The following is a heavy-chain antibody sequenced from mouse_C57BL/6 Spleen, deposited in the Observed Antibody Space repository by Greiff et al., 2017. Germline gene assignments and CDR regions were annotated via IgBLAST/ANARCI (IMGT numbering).Heavy chain of an antibody. CDR3: ARTYYDYDEYYFDY. J-gene: IGHJ2*01. Sequence: VQLKQPGAELVKPGASVKLSCKASGYTFTSYWMHWVKQRPGQGLEWIGMIHPNSGSTNYNEKFKSKATLTVDKSSSTAYMQLSSLTSEDSAVYYCARTYYDYDEYYFDYWGQGTTLTVSS. CDR1: GYTFTSYW. V-gene: IGHV1-64*01. CDR2: IHPNSGST. D-gene: IGHD2-4*01.